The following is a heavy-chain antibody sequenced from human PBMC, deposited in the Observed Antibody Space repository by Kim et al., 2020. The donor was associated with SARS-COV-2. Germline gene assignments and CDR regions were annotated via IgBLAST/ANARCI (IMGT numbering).Heavy chain of an antibody. CDR1: GYTFTSYP. D-gene: IGHD5-12*01. V-gene: IGHV1-3*01. Sequence: ASVKVSCKASGYTFTSYPMHWVRQAPGQRLEWLGWINAVNGNTKYSQKFQGRVTITRDTSASTDYMELSSLRSEDTAVYYCARSYDLYYYYYGMDVWGQGTTVTVSS. CDR3: ARSYDLYYYYYGMDV. J-gene: IGHJ6*02. CDR2: INAVNGNT.